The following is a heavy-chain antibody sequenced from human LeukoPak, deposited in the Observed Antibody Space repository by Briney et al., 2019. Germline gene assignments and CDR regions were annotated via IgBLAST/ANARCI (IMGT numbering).Heavy chain of an antibody. V-gene: IGHV3-23*01. J-gene: IGHJ4*02. CDR2: VCGSGDGT. Sequence: RGSLRLSCAASGYTFSDYGISWVRQAPGEGLEWVSRVCGSGDGTYCADSVKGRFTISRHNSRNTLYLQMNTLRTDDTAVYYCALGGYTSGFYWGQGTLVTVSS. CDR3: ALGGYTSGFY. D-gene: IGHD6-19*01. CDR1: GYTFSDYG.